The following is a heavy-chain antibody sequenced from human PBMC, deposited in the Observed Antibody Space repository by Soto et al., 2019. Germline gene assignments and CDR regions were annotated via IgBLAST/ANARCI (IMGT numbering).Heavy chain of an antibody. CDR3: AGTKTGYSGYERPFDY. CDR1: GGSISSYY. J-gene: IGHJ4*02. V-gene: IGHV4-59*08. Sequence: SSETLSLTCTVSGGSISSYYWSWIRQPPGKGLEWIGYIYYSGSTNYNPSLKSRVTISVDTSKNQFSLKLSSVTAADTAVYYCAGTKTGYSGYERPFDYWGQGTLVTVSS. CDR2: IYYSGST. D-gene: IGHD5-12*01.